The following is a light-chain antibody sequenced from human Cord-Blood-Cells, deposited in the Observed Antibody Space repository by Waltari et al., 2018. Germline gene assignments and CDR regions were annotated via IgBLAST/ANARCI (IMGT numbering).Light chain of an antibody. CDR2: DVS. J-gene: IGLJ1*01. V-gene: IGLV2-11*01. Sequence: QSALTQPRSVSGSPGQSVTLSCTGTSSDVGGYNYVSWYQQLPGKAPKLMVYDVSKRPSGVPDRFAGSKSGNTASLTISGLQAEDEADYYCCSYAGSYTFVFGTGTKVTVL. CDR1: SSDVGGYNY. CDR3: CSYAGSYTFV.